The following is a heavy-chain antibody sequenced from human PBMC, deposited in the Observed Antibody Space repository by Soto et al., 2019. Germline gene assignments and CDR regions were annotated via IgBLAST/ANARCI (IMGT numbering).Heavy chain of an antibody. V-gene: IGHV3-30*03. D-gene: IGHD2-15*01. CDR3: AGGQYYFDY. Sequence: QVQLVESGGGVVQSGTSLRLSCAASGFPFSSYGMHWVRQAPGKVLEWVAQISYDGSNKFYADSVKGRFTISRDNSKNTLYLQMSSLRAEDTAVYYCAGGQYYFDYCGQGTVVSVSS. CDR2: ISYDGSNK. CDR1: GFPFSSYG. J-gene: IGHJ4*02.